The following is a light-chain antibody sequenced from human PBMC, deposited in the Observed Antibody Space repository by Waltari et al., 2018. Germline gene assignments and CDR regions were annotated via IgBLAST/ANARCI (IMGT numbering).Light chain of an antibody. CDR3: QQYNNWPYT. J-gene: IGKJ2*01. V-gene: IGKV3-15*01. CDR2: GAS. CDR1: QSVSSN. Sequence: ELVMTQSPATLSVFTGERATLSCRASQSVSSNLAWYQQNPGQAPRLLLFGASTRSTGIPARFSGSGSGTEFTLTISSLQSEDFAIYYCQQYNNWPYTFGQGTKLEIK.